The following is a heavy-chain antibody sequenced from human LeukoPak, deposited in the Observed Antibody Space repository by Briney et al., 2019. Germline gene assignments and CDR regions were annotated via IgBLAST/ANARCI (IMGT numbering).Heavy chain of an antibody. CDR3: ATTGYYYDSSPS. CDR1: GGSISSDAYY. D-gene: IGHD3-22*01. J-gene: IGHJ5*02. V-gene: IGHV4-39*07. Sequence: SETLSLTCTVSGGSISSDAYYWGWIRQPPGKGLEWIGSIYHSGSTYYNSSLKSRVTISVDMSKNQFSLKLSSVTAADTAVYYCATTGYYYDSSPSWGQGTLVTVSS. CDR2: IYHSGST.